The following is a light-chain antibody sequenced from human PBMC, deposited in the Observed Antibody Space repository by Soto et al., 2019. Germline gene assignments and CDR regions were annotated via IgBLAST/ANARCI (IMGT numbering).Light chain of an antibody. CDR3: AVWDSSLNGVA. CDR1: NSNMGRNY. Sequence: QSVLTQTPSASGTPGQRVTISCSGSNSNMGRNYVYWYQQVPGTAPKLLIYRNDVRPSGVPDRITGSKSGTSASLAISGLRSEDEADYYCAVWDSSLNGVAFGGGTKLTVL. CDR2: RND. V-gene: IGLV1-47*01. J-gene: IGLJ2*01.